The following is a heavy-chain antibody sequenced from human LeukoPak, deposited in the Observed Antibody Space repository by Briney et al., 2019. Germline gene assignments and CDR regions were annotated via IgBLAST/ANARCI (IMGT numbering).Heavy chain of an antibody. CDR1: GGSISGSSYY. J-gene: IGHJ4*02. CDR3: GGISPSYSGNYPGAFDS. V-gene: IGHV4-39*01. CDR2: VFYRGST. D-gene: IGHD1-26*01. Sequence: KASETLSLTCTVSGGSISGSSYYSGWIRQPPGEGLDWIGHVFYRGSTYYNPSLKSRLTISLDTSKNQFSLNLSSVTAAETAVYYCGGISPSYSGNYPGAFDSWGQGTVVTVSS.